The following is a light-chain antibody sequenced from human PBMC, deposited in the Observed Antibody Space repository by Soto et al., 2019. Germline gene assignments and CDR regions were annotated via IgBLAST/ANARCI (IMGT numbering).Light chain of an antibody. CDR3: QSYDNSLLAYV. J-gene: IGLJ2*01. V-gene: IGLV1-44*01. Sequence: QAVVTQPPSASGTPGQTITISCSGGSSNIGINTVSWYEHLPGTAPRLLIYGNNQRPSGVPDRFSGSKSGTSASLAISGLQSEDEAHYYCQSYDNSLLAYVFGGGTKLTVL. CDR1: SSNIGINT. CDR2: GNN.